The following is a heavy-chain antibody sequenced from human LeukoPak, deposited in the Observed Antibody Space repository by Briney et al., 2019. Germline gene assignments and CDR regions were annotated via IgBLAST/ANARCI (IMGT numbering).Heavy chain of an antibody. CDR2: INWNGGST. CDR3: ARVGSGWYLFDY. D-gene: IGHD6-19*01. V-gene: IGHV3-20*04. Sequence: GGSLRLSCAASGFTFDDYGMSWVRQAPGKGLEWVSGINWNGGSTGYADSVKGRFTISRDNAKNSLYLQMNSLRAEDTAVYYCARVGSGWYLFDYWGQGTLVTVSS. J-gene: IGHJ4*02. CDR1: GFTFDDYG.